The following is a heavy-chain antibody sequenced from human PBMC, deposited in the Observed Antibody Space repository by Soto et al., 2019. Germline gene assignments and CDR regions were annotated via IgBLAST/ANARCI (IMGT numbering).Heavy chain of an antibody. V-gene: IGHV4-30-2*01. Sequence: SETLSLTCAVSGGSISSGGYSWSWIRQPPGKGLEWIGYIYHSGSTYYNPSLKSRVTISVDRSKNQFSLKLSSVTAADTAVYYCARHLRVRGDSYWYDPWGQGTLVTVSS. J-gene: IGHJ5*02. CDR1: GGSISSGGYS. CDR2: IYHSGST. CDR3: ARHLRVRGDSYWYDP. D-gene: IGHD3-10*01.